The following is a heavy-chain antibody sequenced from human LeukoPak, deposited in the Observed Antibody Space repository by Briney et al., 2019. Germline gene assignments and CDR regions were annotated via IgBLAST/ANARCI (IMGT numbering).Heavy chain of an antibody. J-gene: IGHJ4*02. CDR3: ARDPSQNSSSWKQDY. V-gene: IGHV3-53*04. CDR1: GFTFSNYA. D-gene: IGHD6-13*01. CDR2: ITSGGAP. Sequence: PGGSLRLSCAASGFTFSNYAVMWVRQAPGQGLEWVSAITSGGAPRYADSVKGRFTISRHNSKNTLYLQMNSLRAEDTAVYYCARDPSQNSSSWKQDYWGQGTLVTVSS.